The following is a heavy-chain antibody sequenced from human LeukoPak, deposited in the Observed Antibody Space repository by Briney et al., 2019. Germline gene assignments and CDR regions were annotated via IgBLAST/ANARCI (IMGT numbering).Heavy chain of an antibody. CDR2: ISSTSSYI. CDR3: ARDESIRGSYSGFDPFDY. J-gene: IGHJ4*02. V-gene: IGHV3-21*01. CDR1: GFTFSSYS. Sequence: GGSLRLSCAASGFTFSSYSMNWVRQAPGKGLEWVSFISSTSSYIYYADSVKGRFTISRDNAKNSLYLQMNSLRAEDTAVYYCARDESIRGSYSGFDPFDYWGQGTLVTVSS. D-gene: IGHD5-12*01.